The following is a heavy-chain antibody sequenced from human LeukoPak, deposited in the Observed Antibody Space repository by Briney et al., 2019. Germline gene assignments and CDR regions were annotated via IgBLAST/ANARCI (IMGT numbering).Heavy chain of an antibody. V-gene: IGHV3-53*01. D-gene: IGHD3-22*01. Sequence: GGSLRLSCAASGFTFSSYAMSWVRQAPGKGLEWVSVIYSGGSTYYADSVKGRFTISRDNSKNTLYLQMNSLRAEDTAVYYCASSLGGYSYYFDYWGQGTLVTVSS. CDR1: GFTFSSYA. CDR2: IYSGGST. J-gene: IGHJ4*02. CDR3: ASSLGGYSYYFDY.